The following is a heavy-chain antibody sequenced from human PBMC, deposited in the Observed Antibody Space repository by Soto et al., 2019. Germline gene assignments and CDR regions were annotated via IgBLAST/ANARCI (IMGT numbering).Heavy chain of an antibody. CDR2: AYYTGTT. Sequence: SETLSLTCTVSGGSISSYYWSWIRQPPGKGLEWVGYAYYTGTTSYNPSLKSRVTISVDTSRNQFSLKLSSVTAADTAVYYCARGPNYDFWSGYLRGWGQGTLVTVSS. CDR1: GGSISSYY. V-gene: IGHV4-59*13. D-gene: IGHD3-3*01. CDR3: ARGPNYDFWSGYLRG. J-gene: IGHJ4*02.